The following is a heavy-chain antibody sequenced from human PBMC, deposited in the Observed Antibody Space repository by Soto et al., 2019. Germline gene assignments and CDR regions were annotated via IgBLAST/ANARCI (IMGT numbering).Heavy chain of an antibody. CDR2: INAGNGNT. CDR3: ARGTVTGSEYNYYYYGMDV. J-gene: IGHJ6*02. V-gene: IGHV1-3*01. D-gene: IGHD1-1*01. Sequence: ASVKVSCKASGYTFTSYAMHWVRQAPGQRLEWMGWINAGNGNTKYSQKLQGRVTLTADKSTRTAYMELSTLTSEDTAVYYCARGTVTGSEYNYYYYGMDVWGQGTTVTVSS. CDR1: GYTFTSYA.